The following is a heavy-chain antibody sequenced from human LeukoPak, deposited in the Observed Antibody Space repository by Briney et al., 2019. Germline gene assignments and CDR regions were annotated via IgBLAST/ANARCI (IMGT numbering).Heavy chain of an antibody. D-gene: IGHD7-27*01. CDR1: GFTFAGYA. V-gene: IGHV3-23*01. CDR2: ISGGADST. CDR3: ARSKRTGDRARGYFDY. J-gene: IGHJ4*02. Sequence: GGSLRLSCAASGFTFAGYAMSWVRQAPGKGLEWVSAISGGADSTYYADSVKGRFTISRDNSKNTLYLQMNSLRAGDTAVYFCARSKRTGDRARGYFDYWGQGTLVTVSS.